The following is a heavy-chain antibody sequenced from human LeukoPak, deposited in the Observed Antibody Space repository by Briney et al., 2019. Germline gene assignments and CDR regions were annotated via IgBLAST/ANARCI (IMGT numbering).Heavy chain of an antibody. CDR3: GARRAFDI. CDR1: GGSISSGGYS. Sequence: SETLSLTCAVSGGSISSGGYSWSWIRQPPGKGLEWIGHIYYSGSTYYNPSLKSRVTISVDRSKNQFSLKLSSVTAADTAVYYCGARRAFDIWGQGTMVTVSS. CDR2: IYYSGST. J-gene: IGHJ3*02. V-gene: IGHV4-30-2*01. D-gene: IGHD6-6*01.